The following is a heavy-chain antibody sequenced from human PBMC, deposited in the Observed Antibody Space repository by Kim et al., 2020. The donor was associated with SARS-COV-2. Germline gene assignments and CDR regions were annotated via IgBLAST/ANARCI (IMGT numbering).Heavy chain of an antibody. CDR2: LRSKGDGATT. Sequence: GGSLRLSCAGSGFTLRNTCMTWVRQAPGKGLEWVARLRSKGDGATTDFAESVRGRFTISRDDSENMLYLQMNSLKTDDTAVYYCTTDEGYRTRVYEFDY. J-gene: IGHJ4*01. D-gene: IGHD6-13*01. CDR1: GFTLRNTC. CDR3: TTDEGYRTRVYEFDY. V-gene: IGHV3-15*01.